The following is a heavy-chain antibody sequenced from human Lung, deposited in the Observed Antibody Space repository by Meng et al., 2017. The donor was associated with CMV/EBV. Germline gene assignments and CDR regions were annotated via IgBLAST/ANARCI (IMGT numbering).Heavy chain of an antibody. V-gene: IGHV1-8*01. CDR1: FNSYD. J-gene: IGHJ4*02. D-gene: IGHD2-15*01. CDR2: MNPNSGNT. CDR3: ARMGRYCSGGSCLRYFDY. Sequence: FNSYDINWGRQAAGHWLEWMGWMNPNSGNTGFAQKFQGRVTITRNTSISTAYMEVRSLRFEDTAVYYCARMGRYCSGGSCLRYFDYWGQGTLVTVSS.